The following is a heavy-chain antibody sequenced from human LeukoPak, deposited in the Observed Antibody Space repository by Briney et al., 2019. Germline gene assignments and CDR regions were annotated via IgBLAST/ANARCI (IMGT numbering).Heavy chain of an antibody. V-gene: IGHV4-34*01. Sequence: SETLSLTCAVYGGSFSGYYWSWIRQPPGKGLEWIGEINHSGSTNYNPSLKSRVTISVDTSKNQFSLKLSSVTAADTAVYYCARRRIFGVVIGIFDPWGQGTLVTVSS. CDR1: GGSFSGYY. J-gene: IGHJ5*02. CDR2: INHSGST. D-gene: IGHD3-3*02. CDR3: ARRRIFGVVIGIFDP.